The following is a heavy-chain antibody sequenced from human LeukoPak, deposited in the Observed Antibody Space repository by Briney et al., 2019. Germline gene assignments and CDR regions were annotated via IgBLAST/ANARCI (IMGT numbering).Heavy chain of an antibody. CDR3: AKDYYGD. D-gene: IGHD3-10*01. CDR1: GFTFSNYG. V-gene: IGHV3-30*18. CDR2: ISYDGSNK. Sequence: GGSLRLSCAASGFTFSNYGMHWVRQAPGKGLEWVAVISYDGSNKYYADSVKGRFTTSRDNSKNTLYLQMNSLRAEDTAVYHCAKDYYGDWGQGTLVTVSS. J-gene: IGHJ4*02.